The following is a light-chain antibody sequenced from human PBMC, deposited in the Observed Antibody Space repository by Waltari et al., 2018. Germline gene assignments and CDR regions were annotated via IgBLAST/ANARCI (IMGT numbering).Light chain of an antibody. J-gene: IGLJ2*01. CDR3: QVWDTSNDHVV. Sequence: SYVLTQSPSVSVAPGQTTRITCGGNNIGSKDVHWYQQKPGQAPGLVVYDDRDRPSGLPERFSGANSGNTATLTISRVAAGDEADYYCQVWDTSNDHVVFGGVTKLTVL. CDR1: NIGSKD. V-gene: IGLV3-21*02. CDR2: DDR.